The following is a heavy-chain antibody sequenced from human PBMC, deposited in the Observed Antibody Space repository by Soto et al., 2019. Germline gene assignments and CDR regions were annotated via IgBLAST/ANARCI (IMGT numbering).Heavy chain of an antibody. CDR2: IYWDDYK. D-gene: IGHD3-10*01. V-gene: IGHV2-5*02. CDR1: GFSLSTRDVG. Sequence: QITLKESGPTLVKPTQTLTLTCTFSGFSLSTRDVGVGWIRQPPGKALEWLTLIYWDDYKHYSPSLETRLAITKDTSNNQVVLTMTNMDPVDTATYYCAQKGRGYFDYWGQGTLVTVSS. J-gene: IGHJ4*02. CDR3: AQKGRGYFDY.